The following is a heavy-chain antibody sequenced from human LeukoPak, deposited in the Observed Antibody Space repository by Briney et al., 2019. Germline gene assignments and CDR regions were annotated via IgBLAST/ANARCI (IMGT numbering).Heavy chain of an antibody. CDR1: GYTFTSYD. D-gene: IGHD3-9*01. CDR3: AKDWHILTGRNCFDP. CDR2: VTSYNGDT. J-gene: IGHJ5*02. V-gene: IGHV1-18*01. Sequence: ASVKVSCKASGYTFTSYDINWVRQATGQGLEWMGWVTSYNGDTNYAQKFQGRVTMSTDTSTSTAYMELRSLRFDDTAIYYCAKDWHILTGRNCFDPWGQGTLVTVSS.